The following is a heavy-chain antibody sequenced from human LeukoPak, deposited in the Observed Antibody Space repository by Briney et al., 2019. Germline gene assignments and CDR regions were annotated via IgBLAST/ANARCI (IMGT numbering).Heavy chain of an antibody. J-gene: IGHJ5*02. CDR1: GFTFDDYG. V-gene: IGHV3-20*01. CDR2: INWSGGST. Sequence: RAGGSLRLSCAASGFTFDDYGMNWVRQAPGKGLEWVSGINWSGGSTGYADSVKGRFTISRDNAKNSLYLQMKSLRAEDTALYHCARVGFSGYESWFDPWGQGTLVTVSS. D-gene: IGHD5-12*01. CDR3: ARVGFSGYESWFDP.